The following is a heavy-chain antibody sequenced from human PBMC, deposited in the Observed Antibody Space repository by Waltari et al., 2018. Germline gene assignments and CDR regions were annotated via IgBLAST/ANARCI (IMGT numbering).Heavy chain of an antibody. J-gene: IGHJ3*02. CDR3: ARLFTVTTSHDAFDI. CDR1: GGSFSGYY. CDR2: INHSGST. Sequence: QVQLQQWGAGLLKPSETLSLTCAVYGGSFSGYYWSWIRQPPVKGREWIGEINHSGSTNYDPPLKCRVTISVDTSKNQFSLKLGSVTAADTAVYYCARLFTVTTSHDAFDIWGQGTMVTVSS. D-gene: IGHD4-17*01. V-gene: IGHV4-34*01.